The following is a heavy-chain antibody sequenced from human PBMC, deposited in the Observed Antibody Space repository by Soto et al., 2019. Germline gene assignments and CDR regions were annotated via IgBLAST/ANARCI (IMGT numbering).Heavy chain of an antibody. Sequence: PGGSLRLSCVGSGFTFSNSWMTWVRQAPGKGLEWVANIKEDGTEYYYVDSVKGRFSISRDNAKNSLYLQMNSLRVEDTAMYFCARAYYNMFTGHRYFDYWGQGTLVTVSS. V-gene: IGHV3-7*02. CDR3: ARAYYNMFTGHRYFDY. CDR2: IKEDGTEY. J-gene: IGHJ4*02. CDR1: GFTFSNSW. D-gene: IGHD3-9*01.